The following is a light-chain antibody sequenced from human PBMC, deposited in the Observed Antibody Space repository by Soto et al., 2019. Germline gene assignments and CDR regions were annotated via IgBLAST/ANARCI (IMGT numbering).Light chain of an antibody. Sequence: EVVLTQSPGTLSLSPGERATLSCRASQSVSSSYLAWYQQKPGQAPRLLIYGASSRATGIPDRFSGSGSGTDFPLTICCLARKRLEVYCSHGFGIPAGTFGRG. CDR2: GAS. CDR3: HGFGIPAGT. J-gene: IGKJ1*01. CDR1: QSVSSSY. V-gene: IGKV3-20*01.